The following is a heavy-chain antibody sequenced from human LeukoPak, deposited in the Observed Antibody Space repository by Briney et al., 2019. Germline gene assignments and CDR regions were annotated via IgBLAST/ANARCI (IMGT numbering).Heavy chain of an antibody. D-gene: IGHD3-10*01. CDR3: ARGGQYGSGSYYTYYYYGMDV. Sequence: AETLSLTCTASGGSISSYYWSWIRQPAGKGLEWIGRIYTSGSTNYNASLKSRVTMSVDTSKNQFSLKLSSVTAADTAVYYCARGGQYGSGSYYTYYYYGMDVWGQGTTVTVSS. CDR2: IYTSGST. V-gene: IGHV4-4*07. J-gene: IGHJ6*02. CDR1: GGSISSYY.